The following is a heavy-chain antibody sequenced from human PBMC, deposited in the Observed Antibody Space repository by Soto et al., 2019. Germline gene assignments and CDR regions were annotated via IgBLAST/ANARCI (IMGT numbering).Heavy chain of an antibody. CDR1: GFTFSDYF. J-gene: IGHJ6*02. D-gene: IGHD4-17*01. CDR2: ISGNSKSK. V-gene: IGHV3-11*05. Sequence: QVQLVESGGGPVKPGGSLTLSCAASGFTFSDYFIHWIRQAPGKGLEWVSHISGNSKSKNYAESVRGRFTISRDNAKNSVSLHMNGLRTEDTALYYCARGDSGEYFGYIGLDVWGQGTTVTVSS. CDR3: ARGDSGEYFGYIGLDV.